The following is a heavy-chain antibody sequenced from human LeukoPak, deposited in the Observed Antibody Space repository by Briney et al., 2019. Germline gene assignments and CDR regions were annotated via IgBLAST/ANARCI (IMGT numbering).Heavy chain of an antibody. V-gene: IGHV1-46*01. CDR1: GYSLTNYF. Sequence: ASVKVSCKASGYSLTNYFMHWVRQAPGQGLEWMGVLNLSGDGASYTQKFQGRVTMTRDMSTSTVFMELSSLRSEDTAVYFCARGTPYYYDSSGSFDYWGQGTLVTVSS. D-gene: IGHD3-22*01. CDR2: LNLSGDGA. J-gene: IGHJ4*02. CDR3: ARGTPYYYDSSGSFDY.